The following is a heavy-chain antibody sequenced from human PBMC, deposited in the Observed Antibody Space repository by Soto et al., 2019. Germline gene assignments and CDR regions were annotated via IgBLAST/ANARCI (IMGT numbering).Heavy chain of an antibody. CDR3: AREGVRGMDV. CDR1: GSPFTSYN. D-gene: IGHD3-16*01. Sequence: QGRLLQSGAGVKKPGASVKVSCRPSGSPFTSYNSNWVRQATGQGLEWMGWRNPKSGTQGNAQKFQGRITTTRNTSISTAYMALSSLRAEDTAVYYCAREGVRGMDVWGQGTTVTVSS. J-gene: IGHJ6*02. CDR2: RNPKSGTQ. V-gene: IGHV1-8*01.